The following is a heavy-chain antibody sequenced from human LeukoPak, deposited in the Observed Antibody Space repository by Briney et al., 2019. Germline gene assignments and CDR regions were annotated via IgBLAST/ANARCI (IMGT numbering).Heavy chain of an antibody. CDR3: AKEDYYGSGSYLGY. Sequence: GRSLRLSRAASGFTFSSYGMHWVRQAPGRGLEWVAVISYDGSNEYYADSVKGRFTISRDNSKNTVYMQMNSLRVEDTAVYYCAKEDYYGSGSYLGYWGQGTPVTVSS. CDR2: ISYDGSNE. J-gene: IGHJ4*02. CDR1: GFTFSSYG. D-gene: IGHD3-10*01. V-gene: IGHV3-30*18.